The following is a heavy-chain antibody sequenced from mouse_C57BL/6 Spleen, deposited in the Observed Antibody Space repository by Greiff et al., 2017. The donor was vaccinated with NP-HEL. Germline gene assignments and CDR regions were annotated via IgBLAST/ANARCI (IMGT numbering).Heavy chain of an antibody. Sequence: EVQRVESGGGLVKPGGSLKLSCAASGFTFSDYGMHWVRQAPEKGLEWVAYISSGSSTIYYADTVKGRFTIPSDNAKNTLFLQMTSLRSEDTAMYYCARRGTTVVALYYAMDYWGQGTSVTVSS. CDR3: ARRGTTVVALYYAMDY. V-gene: IGHV5-17*01. J-gene: IGHJ4*01. CDR1: GFTFSDYG. D-gene: IGHD1-1*01. CDR2: ISSGSSTI.